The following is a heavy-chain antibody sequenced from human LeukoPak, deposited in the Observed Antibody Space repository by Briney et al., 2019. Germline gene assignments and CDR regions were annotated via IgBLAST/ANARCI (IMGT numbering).Heavy chain of an antibody. CDR1: GFTFTMFG. J-gene: IGHJ4*02. CDR3: ARDLEDGSGD. D-gene: IGHD3-10*01. Sequence: PGGSLRLSCAASGFTFTMFGMNWVRQAPGKGLEWVSYIDARSGIVYYADSVQGRFTISRDNAKNTLYLQMNSLRAEDTAVYYCARDLEDGSGDWGQGALVTVSS. V-gene: IGHV3-48*04. CDR2: IDARSGIV.